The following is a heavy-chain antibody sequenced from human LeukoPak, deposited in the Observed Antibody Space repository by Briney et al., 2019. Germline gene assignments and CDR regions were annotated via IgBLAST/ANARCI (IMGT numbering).Heavy chain of an antibody. CDR1: GGPFSGYY. V-gene: IGHV4-34*01. CDR3: ARTTMYSRRIDY. J-gene: IGHJ4*02. Sequence: PSETLSLTCAVYGGPFSGYYWSWIRQPPGKGLEWIGEINHSGSTNYNPSLKSRVTISVDTSKNQFSLKLSSVTAADTAVYYCARTTMYSRRIDYWGQGTLVTVSS. CDR2: INHSGST. D-gene: IGHD6-13*01.